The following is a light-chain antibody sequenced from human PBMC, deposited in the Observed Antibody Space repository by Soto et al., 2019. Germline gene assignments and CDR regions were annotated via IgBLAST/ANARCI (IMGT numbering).Light chain of an antibody. V-gene: IGLV1-40*01. CDR1: ASNIGSKS. Sequence: QSVLTQPPSASGTPGQRVTISCSGSASNIGSKSVNWYQQFPGTAPKLLIYGNSNRPSGVPDRFSGSKSGTSASLAITGLQAEDEADYYCQSYDSSLSGYVFGTGTKVTVL. J-gene: IGLJ1*01. CDR3: QSYDSSLSGYV. CDR2: GNS.